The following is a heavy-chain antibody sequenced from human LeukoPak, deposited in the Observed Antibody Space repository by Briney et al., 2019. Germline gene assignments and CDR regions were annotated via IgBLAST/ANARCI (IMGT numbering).Heavy chain of an antibody. V-gene: IGHV1-3*03. Sequence: ASVTVSCKASGYTFTSYAMHWVRQAPGQRLEWMGWINADNGNTKYSQEFQGRVTITRDTSASTAYMELSSLRSEDMAVYYCARDGGYCSGGSCYPVPHYFDYWGQGTLVTVSS. CDR3: ARDGGYCSGGSCYPVPHYFDY. D-gene: IGHD2-15*01. CDR1: GYTFTSYA. J-gene: IGHJ4*02. CDR2: INADNGNT.